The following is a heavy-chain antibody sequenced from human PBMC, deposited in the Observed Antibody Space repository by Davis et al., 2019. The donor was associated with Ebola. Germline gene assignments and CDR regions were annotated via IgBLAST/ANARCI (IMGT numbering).Heavy chain of an antibody. D-gene: IGHD4-17*01. CDR1: GGSISSSF. Sequence: MPSETLSLTCTVSGGSISSSFWSWIRQPPGKGLEWIGYIYSGSTNYNPSLKSRVSISEDTSKNQFSLRLSSVTAADTAVYYCASNYGDYVGYYYYGMDVWGQRTTVTVSS. V-gene: IGHV4-59*01. CDR2: IYSGST. J-gene: IGHJ6*02. CDR3: ASNYGDYVGYYYYGMDV.